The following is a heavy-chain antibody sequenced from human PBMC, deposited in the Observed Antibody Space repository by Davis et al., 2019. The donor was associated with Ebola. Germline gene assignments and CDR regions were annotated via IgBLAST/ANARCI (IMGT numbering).Heavy chain of an antibody. J-gene: IGHJ3*02. D-gene: IGHD3-10*01. Sequence: ASVKVSCKASGYTFTGDYMHWVRQAPGQGLEWMGWINPNSGGTSYAQKFQGRVTMTRDTSISTAYMELSRLRSDDTAVYYCARGPRLTLVRGGGDAFDIWGQGTMVTVSS. CDR3: ARGPRLTLVRGGGDAFDI. CDR1: GYTFTGDY. V-gene: IGHV1-2*02. CDR2: INPNSGGT.